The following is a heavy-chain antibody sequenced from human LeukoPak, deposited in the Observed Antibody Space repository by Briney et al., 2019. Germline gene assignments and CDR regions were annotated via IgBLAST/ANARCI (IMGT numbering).Heavy chain of an antibody. D-gene: IGHD6-13*01. CDR3: AREAAAARGRFDY. Sequence: PSETLSLTCTVSGGSISSYYWSWIRQPPGKGLEWIGYIYYSGSTNYNPSLKSRVTISVDTSKNQFSLKVTFVTVADTAVYYCAREAAAARGRFDYWGQGTLVTVSS. CDR1: GGSISSYY. CDR2: IYYSGST. V-gene: IGHV4-59*12. J-gene: IGHJ4*02.